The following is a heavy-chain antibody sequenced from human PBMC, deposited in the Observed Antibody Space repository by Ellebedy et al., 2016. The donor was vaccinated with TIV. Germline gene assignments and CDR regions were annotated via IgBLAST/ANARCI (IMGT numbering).Heavy chain of an antibody. CDR1: GGSVSSSNW. D-gene: IGHD6-13*01. CDR3: ARRYSSSWYWFDL. J-gene: IGHJ5*02. V-gene: IGHV4-4*02. CDR2: IYYRGNT. Sequence: MPGGSLRLSCAVSGGSVSSSNWWTWVRQPPGKGLEWIGEIYYRGNTNYNPSLKSRVTISVDKSKNQFSLNLKSVTAADTAVYYCARRYSSSWYWFDLWGQGTLVSVSS.